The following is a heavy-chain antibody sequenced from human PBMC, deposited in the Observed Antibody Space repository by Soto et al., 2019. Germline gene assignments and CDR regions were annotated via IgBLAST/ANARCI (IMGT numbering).Heavy chain of an antibody. Sequence: QVQLQESGPGLVKPSQTLSLTCTVSGGSISSGGYYWSWIRQHPGKGLEWIGYIYYSGSTYYNPSRKSRVTLSVDTSKNQCSLKLSSVTAADTAVYYCASTKVDTAMVAGFWFDPWGQGTLVTVSS. V-gene: IGHV4-31*03. J-gene: IGHJ5*02. D-gene: IGHD5-18*01. CDR2: IYYSGST. CDR1: GGSISSGGYY. CDR3: ASTKVDTAMVAGFWFDP.